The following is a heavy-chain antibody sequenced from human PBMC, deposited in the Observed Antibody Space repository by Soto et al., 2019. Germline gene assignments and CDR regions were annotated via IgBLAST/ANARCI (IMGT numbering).Heavy chain of an antibody. CDR3: ARDRGHHDLSGYYQAPFAY. Sequence: PSETLSLTCTVSGASVRSGGYYWSWIRQPPGKGLEWIGYIHDSGSTHYNPSLKSRITISVDTSKNQFSLKLNSVISADTAVYYCARDRGHHDLSGYYQAPFAYWALGILVTVS. D-gene: IGHD3-3*01. CDR2: IHDSGST. J-gene: IGHJ4*02. V-gene: IGHV4-61*08. CDR1: GASVRSGGYY.